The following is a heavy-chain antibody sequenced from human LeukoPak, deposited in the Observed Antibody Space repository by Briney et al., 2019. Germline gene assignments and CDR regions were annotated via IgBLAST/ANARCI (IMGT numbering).Heavy chain of an antibody. D-gene: IGHD2-21*01. Sequence: ASVKVSCKASGYTFTSYYINWVRQAPGQGLEWMGEINHSGGSKKYHQKLKGRVTSTRDTTTSTVYMERRNLASDDRAVYYCARVIVRVSAVLDALDVWGEGTMVTVSS. CDR1: GYTFTSYY. CDR3: ARVIVRVSAVLDALDV. V-gene: IGHV1-46*01. CDR2: INHSGGSK. J-gene: IGHJ3*01.